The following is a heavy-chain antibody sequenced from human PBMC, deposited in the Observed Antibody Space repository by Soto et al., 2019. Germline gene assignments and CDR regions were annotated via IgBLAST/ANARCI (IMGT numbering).Heavy chain of an antibody. D-gene: IGHD2-2*01. CDR3: ARGVLGYCSSTSCGYYYYGMDV. CDR1: GGTFSSYA. Sequence: GASVKVSCKASGGTFSSYAISWVRQAPGQGLEWMGGIIPIFGTANYAQKFQGRVTITADESTSTAYMELSSLRSEDTAVYYCARGVLGYCSSTSCGYYYYGMDVWGQGTTVTVSS. V-gene: IGHV1-69*13. J-gene: IGHJ6*02. CDR2: IIPIFGTA.